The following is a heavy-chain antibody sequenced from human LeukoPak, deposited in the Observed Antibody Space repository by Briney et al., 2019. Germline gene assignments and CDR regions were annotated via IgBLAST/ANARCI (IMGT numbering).Heavy chain of an antibody. D-gene: IGHD6-13*01. V-gene: IGHV1-69*01. J-gene: IGHJ4*02. CDR3: ARTNSSSWYSPFDY. Sequence: ASVKVSCKASGGTFSSYAISWVRQAPGQGLEWMGGIIPIFGTANYAQKCQGRVTITADESTSTAYMELSSLRSEDTAVYYCARTNSSSWYSPFDYWGQGTLVTVSS. CDR1: GGTFSSYA. CDR2: IIPIFGTA.